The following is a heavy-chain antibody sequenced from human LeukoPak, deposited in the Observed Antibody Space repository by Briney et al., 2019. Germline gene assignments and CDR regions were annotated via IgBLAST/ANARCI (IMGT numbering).Heavy chain of an antibody. Sequence: GGSLRLSCAASGFTFSNAWMNWVRQAPGKGLEWVGRIKRKNDGGTTDYAAPVKGRFTISRDDSKNMLYLQMNSLRAEDTAVYYCANLYSSSSFDYWGQGTLVTVSS. CDR1: GFTFSNAW. CDR2: IKRKNDGGTT. V-gene: IGHV3-15*07. CDR3: ANLYSSSSFDY. D-gene: IGHD6-13*01. J-gene: IGHJ4*02.